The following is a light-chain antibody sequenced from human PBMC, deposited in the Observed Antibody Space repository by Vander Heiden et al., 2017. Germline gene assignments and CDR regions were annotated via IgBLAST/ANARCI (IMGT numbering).Light chain of an antibody. Sequence: DIQMTQSPSSLSASVGDRVTINCRASQSISNYLNWYQHKPGKAPNLLIYGASSLQSGVPSTVSGRGSGTEFTLTITSRQPEDFATYYREQSYNSPYTVGQGNKLEIK. CDR3: EQSYNSPYT. V-gene: IGKV1-39*01. J-gene: IGKJ2*01. CDR1: QSISNY. CDR2: GAS.